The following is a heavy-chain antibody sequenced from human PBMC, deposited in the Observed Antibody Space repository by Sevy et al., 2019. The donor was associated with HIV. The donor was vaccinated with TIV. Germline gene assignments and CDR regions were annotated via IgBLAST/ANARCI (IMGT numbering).Heavy chain of an antibody. V-gene: IGHV1-18*01. CDR2: ISAYNGNT. D-gene: IGHD5-12*01. J-gene: IGHJ6*02. Sequence: ASVKVSCKASGYTFTSYGISWVRQAPGQGLEWMGWISAYNGNTNYAQKLQGRVTMTTDTSTSTAYMELRSLRSDDTAVYYCARDRPEGYYYFNTYYYYGMDVWGQGTTVTVSS. CDR1: GYTFTSYG. CDR3: ARDRPEGYYYFNTYYYYGMDV.